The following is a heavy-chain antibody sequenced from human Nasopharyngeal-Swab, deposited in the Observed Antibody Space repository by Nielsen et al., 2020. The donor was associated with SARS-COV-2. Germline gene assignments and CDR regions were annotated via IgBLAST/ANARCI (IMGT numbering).Heavy chain of an antibody. CDR1: GFTFNTYS. J-gene: IGHJ2*01. V-gene: IGHV3-21*01. CDR3: ARDLLSSWRAIGNWYFDL. Sequence: GVLKISCAASGFTFNTYSMNWVRQAPGKGLEWVSSVSSTSTYIYYADSVKGRFTISRDNAENSLYLQMNSLRAEDTAVYYCARDLLSSWRAIGNWYFDLWGRGTLVTVSS. CDR2: VSSTSTYI. D-gene: IGHD6-13*01.